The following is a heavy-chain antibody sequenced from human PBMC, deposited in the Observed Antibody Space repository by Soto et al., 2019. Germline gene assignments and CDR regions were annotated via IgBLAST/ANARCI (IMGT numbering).Heavy chain of an antibody. Sequence: ASVKVSCKTSGDTFNDYYIHWVRQAPGQGLEWMGWINPNGGFTNYAQKFQGWVTMTRDTSIRTVYMELSSLRSDDTAVYYCARESGGVTATLDYYYFYMDVWGKGTTVTVSS. CDR2: INPNGGFT. CDR1: GDTFNDYY. V-gene: IGHV1-2*04. J-gene: IGHJ6*03. D-gene: IGHD3-16*01. CDR3: ARESGGVTATLDYYYFYMDV.